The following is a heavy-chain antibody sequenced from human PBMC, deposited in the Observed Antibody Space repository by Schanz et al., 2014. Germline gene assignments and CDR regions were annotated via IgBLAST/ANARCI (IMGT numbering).Heavy chain of an antibody. J-gene: IGHJ3*02. V-gene: IGHV3-23*04. CDR1: GFTFSSYT. CDR2: ISGSGGST. CDR3: AKDFFIGVARGVIISHDAIDI. D-gene: IGHD3-10*01. Sequence: EVQLVESGGGVVQPGGSLRLSCATSGFTFSSYTMNWVRQAPGKGLEWVSAISGSGGSTVYADSVKGRFTISRDNSNNTVFLQMNSLRAEDTAVYYCAKDFFIGVARGVIISHDAIDICGQGTKVTVSS.